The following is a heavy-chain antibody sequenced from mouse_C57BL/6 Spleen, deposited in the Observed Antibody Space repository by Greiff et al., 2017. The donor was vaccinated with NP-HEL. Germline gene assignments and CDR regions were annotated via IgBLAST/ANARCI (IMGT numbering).Heavy chain of an antibody. CDR3: ARYYYMAFAY. CDR1: GFTFTDYY. J-gene: IGHJ3*01. V-gene: IGHV7-3*01. Sequence: VQLKESGGGLVQPGGSLSLSCAASGFTFTDYYMSWVRQPPGKALEWLGFIRNKANGYTTEYSASVKGRFTISRDNSQSILYLQMNALRAEDSATYYCARYYYMAFAYWGQGTLVTVSA. CDR2: IRNKANGYTT. D-gene: IGHD2-12*01.